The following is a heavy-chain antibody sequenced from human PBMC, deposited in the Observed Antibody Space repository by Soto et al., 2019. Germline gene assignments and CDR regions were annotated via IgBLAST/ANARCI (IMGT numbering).Heavy chain of an antibody. CDR1: GFTFSSYA. V-gene: IGHV3-30-3*01. CDR2: ISYDGSNK. CDR3: ASTLVLSYPFDI. D-gene: IGHD2-8*02. J-gene: IGHJ3*02. Sequence: QVQLVESGGGVVQPGRSLRLSCAASGFTFSSYAMHWVRQAPGKGLEWVAVISYDGSNKYYADSVKGRFTISRDNSKNTLYLQMNSLRAEDTAVYYWASTLVLSYPFDIGGQGTMVTV.